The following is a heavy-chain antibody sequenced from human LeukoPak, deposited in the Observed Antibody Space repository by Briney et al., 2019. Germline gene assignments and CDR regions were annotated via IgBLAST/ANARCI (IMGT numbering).Heavy chain of an antibody. D-gene: IGHD3-16*01. CDR3: ARGGGNAEY. V-gene: IGHV3-21*01. Sequence: GGSLRLSCAVSGFTFSTYSMNWVRQAPGKGLEWVSSISSGSVYIHYADSVKSRYTISRDNAKHSVYLQMDSLTTEDTGVYFCARGGGNAEYWGQGTLVTVSS. CDR1: GFTFSTYS. J-gene: IGHJ4*02. CDR2: ISSGSVYI.